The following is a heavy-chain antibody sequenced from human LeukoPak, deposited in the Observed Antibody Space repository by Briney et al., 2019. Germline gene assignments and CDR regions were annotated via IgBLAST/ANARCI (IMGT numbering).Heavy chain of an antibody. CDR2: IYHSGST. Sequence: PSETLSLTCTVSGYSISSGYYWGWIRQPPGKGLEWIGSIYHSGSTYYNPSLKSRVTISVDTSKNQFSLKLSSVTAADTAVYYCARLSVPSITMITDWGQGTLVTVSS. V-gene: IGHV4-38-2*02. J-gene: IGHJ4*02. CDR3: ARLSVPSITMITD. CDR1: GYSISSGYY. D-gene: IGHD3-22*01.